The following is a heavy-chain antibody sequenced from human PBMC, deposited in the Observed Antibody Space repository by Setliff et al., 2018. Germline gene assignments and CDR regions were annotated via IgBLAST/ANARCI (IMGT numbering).Heavy chain of an antibody. Sequence: GESLKISCKGSGYSFTSYWIGWVRQMPGKGLEWMGIIYPGDSDTRYSPSFQGQVTISADKSISTAYLQWSSLKASDTAMYCCARLGVGCSGGSCYSENYFDYWGQGTLVTVSS. CDR2: IYPGDSDT. J-gene: IGHJ4*02. CDR3: ARLGVGCSGGSCYSENYFDY. V-gene: IGHV5-51*01. D-gene: IGHD2-15*01. CDR1: GYSFTSYW.